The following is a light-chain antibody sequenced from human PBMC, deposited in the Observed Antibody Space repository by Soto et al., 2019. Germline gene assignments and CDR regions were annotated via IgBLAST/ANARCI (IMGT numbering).Light chain of an antibody. Sequence: EIVLTQSPGTLSLSPGERATLSCRASQSVSSSNLAWYQQKPGQAPRLLIYGASRWATGVPDRFSGSGSGTDFTLNISRLEPEDFAVYYCQHYGTSWTFGQGTKVEIK. J-gene: IGKJ1*01. V-gene: IGKV3-20*01. CDR3: QHYGTSWT. CDR2: GAS. CDR1: QSVSSSN.